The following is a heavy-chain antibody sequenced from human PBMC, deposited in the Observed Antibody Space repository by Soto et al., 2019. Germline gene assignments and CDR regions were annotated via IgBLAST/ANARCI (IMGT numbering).Heavy chain of an antibody. Sequence: LRLSCAASGFTFSSYAMSWVRQAPGKGLEWVSAISGSGGSTYYADSVKGRFTISRDNSKNTLYLQMNSLRAEDTAVYYCAQGQIAVAVYWFDTWGQGTLVTVSS. D-gene: IGHD6-19*01. CDR1: GFTFSSYA. CDR3: AQGQIAVAVYWFDT. J-gene: IGHJ5*02. CDR2: ISGSGGST. V-gene: IGHV3-23*01.